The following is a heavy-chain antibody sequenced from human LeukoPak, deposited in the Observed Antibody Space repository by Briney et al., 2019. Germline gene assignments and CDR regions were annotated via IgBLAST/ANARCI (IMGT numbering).Heavy chain of an antibody. D-gene: IGHD2-15*01. J-gene: IGHJ5*02. CDR1: GGSISNYY. CDR3: VSGGGGYGVFVGVHRWFDP. V-gene: IGHV4-59*12. Sequence: SETLSLTCTVSGGSISNYYWNWIRQPPGKGLELIGYIYYSGTTNYNPSLKSRVSMSVDTSKNQFSLKLSSVTAAVYSVFFCVSGGGGYGVFVGVHRWFDPWGQGTLVTVSS. CDR2: IYYSGTT.